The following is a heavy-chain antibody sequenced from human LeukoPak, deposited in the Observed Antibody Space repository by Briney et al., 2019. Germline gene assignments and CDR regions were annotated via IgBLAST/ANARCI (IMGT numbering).Heavy chain of an antibody. Sequence: PPGRSLRLSCAVSGFTYSSHNMHWVRQAPGKGLEWVAVISYDGSNKYYADSVKGRFTISRDNSKNTLYLQMNSLRAEDTAVYYCARETSYGGNPSTGYWGQGTLVTVSS. CDR1: GFTYSSHN. CDR3: ARETSYGGNPSTGY. CDR2: ISYDGSNK. D-gene: IGHD4-23*01. V-gene: IGHV3-30-3*01. J-gene: IGHJ4*02.